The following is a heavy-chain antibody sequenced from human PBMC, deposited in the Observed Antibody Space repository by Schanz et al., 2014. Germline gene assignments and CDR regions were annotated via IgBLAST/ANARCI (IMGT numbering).Heavy chain of an antibody. CDR3: TRDGYSRNFPDY. J-gene: IGHJ4*02. D-gene: IGHD1-26*01. CDR1: GASIESPNW. Sequence: QVQLQESGPGLVKPSGTLSLTCAVSGASIESPNWWSWVRQPPGKGLEWIGQIYHTGSTDFNPSLKRRVPISVDSPKNHFPLRLTSVTAADTAVYYCTRDGYSRNFPDYWGQGTLVTVSS. CDR2: IYHTGST. V-gene: IGHV4-4*02.